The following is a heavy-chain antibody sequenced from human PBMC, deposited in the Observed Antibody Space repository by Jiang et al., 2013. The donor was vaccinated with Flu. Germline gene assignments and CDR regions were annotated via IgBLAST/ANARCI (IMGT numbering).Heavy chain of an antibody. CDR3: AKALVGITMIAYPLEI. CDR2: NSGNI. Sequence: NSGNIGYAESVKGRFTISRDNAKNSLYLQMNSLRAEDTALYYCAKALVGITMIAYPLEIWGQGTMVTVSS. J-gene: IGHJ3*02. D-gene: IGHD3-22*01. V-gene: IGHV3-9*01.